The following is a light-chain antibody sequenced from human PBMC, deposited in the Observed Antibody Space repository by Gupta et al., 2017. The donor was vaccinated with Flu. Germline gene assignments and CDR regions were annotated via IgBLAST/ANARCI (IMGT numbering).Light chain of an antibody. V-gene: IGLV6-57*01. CDR3: QSCDSINARWV. CDR2: EDR. Sequence: FMLTQPHSVSESPGKPVTISCTHSSGSIANHYVQWFQQRPGSSPTAVIYEDRKAPSWVPDRFSGSIDSSANSASLTSTGLRTEEEADYYCQSCDSINARWVFGGWTKLTVL. CDR1: SGSIANHY. J-gene: IGLJ3*02.